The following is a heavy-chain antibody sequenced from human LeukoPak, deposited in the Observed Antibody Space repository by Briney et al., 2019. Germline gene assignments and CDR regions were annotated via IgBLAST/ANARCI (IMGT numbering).Heavy chain of an antibody. CDR1: GFTFNRHW. CDR3: ARKAYDSDCFDF. CDR2: IKQDGSDQ. D-gene: IGHD2-21*01. Sequence: QPGGSLRLSCAASGFTFNRHWMAWVRQAPGKGLEWVANIKQDGSDQYYVDSVKGRFTISRDNAKNSLYMQMNNLRDEDTAVYYCARKAYDSDCFDFWGQGTLVTVSS. V-gene: IGHV3-7*04. J-gene: IGHJ4*02.